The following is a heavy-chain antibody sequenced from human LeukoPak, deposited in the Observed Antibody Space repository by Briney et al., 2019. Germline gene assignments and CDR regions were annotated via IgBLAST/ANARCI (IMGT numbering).Heavy chain of an antibody. J-gene: IGHJ4*02. CDR1: GFTFSSYG. Sequence: GGSLRLSCAASGFTFSSYGMHWVRQAPGKGLEWVAFIRYDGNNKYYADSVKGLFTVSRDNSKNTLYLQMNSLRAEDTAVYYCAKDWVFHYWGQGTLVTVSS. CDR3: AKDWVFHY. CDR2: IRYDGNNK. V-gene: IGHV3-30*02. D-gene: IGHD6-13*01.